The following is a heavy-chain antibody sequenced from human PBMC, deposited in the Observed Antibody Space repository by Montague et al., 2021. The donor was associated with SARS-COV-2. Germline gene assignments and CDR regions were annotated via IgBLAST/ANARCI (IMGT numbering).Heavy chain of an antibody. V-gene: IGHV4-59*01. Sequence: SETLSLTCSVSGGSISFYYWSWIRQPPGQGLEWIGYIYYSGSTNYNPSLKSRVTISVDTSKNQFSLKLSSVTAADTAVYYCARVPGFWSGYERDPQGSSFYYYYLDVWGQGATVTVSS. CDR3: ARVPGFWSGYERDPQGSSFYYYYLDV. CDR1: GGSISFYY. J-gene: IGHJ6*03. CDR2: IYYSGST. D-gene: IGHD3-3*01.